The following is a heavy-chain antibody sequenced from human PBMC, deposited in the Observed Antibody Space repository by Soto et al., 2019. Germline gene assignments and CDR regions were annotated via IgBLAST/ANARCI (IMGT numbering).Heavy chain of an antibody. Sequence: GGSLRLSCAASGFTLSNAWMTWFRQAPGKGLEWVGRIKSKTNGGTTDCAAPVKGRFTISRDDSENTLHLQMNSLKTEDTAVYYCTTGLGSHWGPGTLVTVSS. V-gene: IGHV3-15*01. J-gene: IGHJ4*02. D-gene: IGHD3-16*01. CDR2: IKSKTNGGTT. CDR3: TTGLGSH. CDR1: GFTLSNAW.